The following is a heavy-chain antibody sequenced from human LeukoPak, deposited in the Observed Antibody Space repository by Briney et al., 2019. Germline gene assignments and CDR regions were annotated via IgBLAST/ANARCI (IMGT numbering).Heavy chain of an antibody. Sequence: GGSLRLSCAASGFTFSNYEMNWVRQAPGKGLEWVSYINSSGHIIYYADSVKGQFTISRDNAKNSLYLQMNSLRAEDTAVYYCAREVDHFDSSGNYPDVFDYWGQGTLVTVSS. D-gene: IGHD3-22*01. J-gene: IGHJ4*02. V-gene: IGHV3-48*03. CDR1: GFTFSNYE. CDR2: INSSGHII. CDR3: AREVDHFDSSGNYPDVFDY.